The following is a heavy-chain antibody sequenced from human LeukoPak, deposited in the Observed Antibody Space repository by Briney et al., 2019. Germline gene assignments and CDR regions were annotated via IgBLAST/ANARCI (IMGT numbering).Heavy chain of an antibody. CDR1: GFTFSNAW. V-gene: IGHV3-15*01. CDR2: IKRKTDDGTT. D-gene: IGHD2-2*01. CDR3: TTAVLQCSSIDCYMHEAFDM. Sequence: GGSLRLSCAASGFTFSNAWMNWVRQGPGKGLEWVGRIKRKTDDGTTDYAAPVKGRFTISRDDSKNTLYLQMNSLKTEDTAVYYCTTAVLQCSSIDCYMHEAFDMWGQGTMVTVSS. J-gene: IGHJ3*02.